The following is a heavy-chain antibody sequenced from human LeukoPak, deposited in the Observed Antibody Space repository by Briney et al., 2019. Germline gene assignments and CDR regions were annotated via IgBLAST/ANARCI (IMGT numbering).Heavy chain of an antibody. CDR2: IYHSGST. V-gene: IGHV4-38-2*02. J-gene: IGHJ5*02. Sequence: PSETLSLTCTVSGYSISSGYYWGWIRQPPGKGLEWIGSIYHSGSTYYNPSLKSRVTISVDTSKNQFSLQLSSVTAADTAVYYCALYYYDSSGYVNWFDPWGQGTLVTVSS. D-gene: IGHD3-22*01. CDR3: ALYYYDSSGYVNWFDP. CDR1: GYSISSGYY.